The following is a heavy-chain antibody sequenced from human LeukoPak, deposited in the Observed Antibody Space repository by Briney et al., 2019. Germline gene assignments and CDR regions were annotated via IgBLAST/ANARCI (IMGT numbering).Heavy chain of an antibody. CDR1: GGSISSYY. V-gene: IGHV4-59*08. D-gene: IGHD5-12*01. CDR3: ARRGGTVVGDTGYHYWYFDN. J-gene: IGHJ4*02. CDR2: ISDSGST. Sequence: SETLSLTCTVSGGSISSYYWSWVRQFPGKGLEWIGYISDSGSTNYSPSLESRVTISVDTSKDKFFLILSSVTAADTAVYYCARRGGTVVGDTGYHYWYFDNWGQGTLVTVSS.